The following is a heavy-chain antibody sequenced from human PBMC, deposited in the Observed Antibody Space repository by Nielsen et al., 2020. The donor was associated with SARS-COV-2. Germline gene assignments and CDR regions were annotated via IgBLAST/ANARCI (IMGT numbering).Heavy chain of an antibody. V-gene: IGHV3-23*01. D-gene: IGHD3-10*01. CDR3: AKEGRLLWFGELLVDYFDY. J-gene: IGHJ4*02. Sequence: GESLKISCAASGFTFSSCAMSWVRQAPGKGLEWVSAISGSGGSTYYADSVKGRFTISRDNSKNTLYLQMNSLRAEDTAVYYCAKEGRLLWFGELLVDYFDYWGQGTLVTVSS. CDR1: GFTFSSCA. CDR2: ISGSGGST.